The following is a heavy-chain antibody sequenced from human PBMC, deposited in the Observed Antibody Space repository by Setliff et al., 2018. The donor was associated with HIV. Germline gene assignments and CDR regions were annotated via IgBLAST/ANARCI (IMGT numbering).Heavy chain of an antibody. Sequence: ASVKVSCKPSGYNFTTYGLSWVRQAPGQGLEWMGWISTYSDETSSSQNLQGRLTMTTDTSTGTAYMELRSLRSDDTAVYYCARDSGRRNDAFDIWGQGTMVTVSS. D-gene: IGHD3-10*01. CDR1: GYNFTTYG. CDR3: ARDSGRRNDAFDI. CDR2: ISTYSDET. J-gene: IGHJ3*02. V-gene: IGHV1-18*01.